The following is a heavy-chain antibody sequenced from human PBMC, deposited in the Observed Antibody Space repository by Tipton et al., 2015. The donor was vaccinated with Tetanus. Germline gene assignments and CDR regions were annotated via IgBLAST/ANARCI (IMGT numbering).Heavy chain of an antibody. Sequence: SLRLSCAASGFTFSSFWMSWVRQAPGKGLEWVSAITGSGGRTYYADSVKGRFTISRDNSKNTLYLQMNSLRAEDTAVYYCATTHTLRDWGQGTLVAVSS. CDR1: GFTFSSFW. D-gene: IGHD3-10*01. J-gene: IGHJ4*02. V-gene: IGHV3-23*01. CDR2: ITGSGGRT. CDR3: ATTHTLRD.